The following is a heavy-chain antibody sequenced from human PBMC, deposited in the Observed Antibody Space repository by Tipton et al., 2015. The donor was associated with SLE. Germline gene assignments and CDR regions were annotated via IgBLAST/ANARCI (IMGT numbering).Heavy chain of an antibody. V-gene: IGHV4-39*07. J-gene: IGHJ4*02. CDR3: ALGAADRRERTSRYYFEY. CDR2: IYHGEDL. CDR1: GDSISSSSYY. D-gene: IGHD1-1*01. Sequence: TLSLTCIVSGDSISSSSYYWGWIRQPPGKGLEWIGSIYHGEDLYHNPSLKSRVSISVDTANKQFFLKLSPVTAADTAVYYCALGAADRRERTSRYYFEYWGQGALVTVSS.